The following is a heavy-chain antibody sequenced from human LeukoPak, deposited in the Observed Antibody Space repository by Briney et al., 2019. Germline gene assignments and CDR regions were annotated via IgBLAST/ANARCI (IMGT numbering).Heavy chain of an antibody. CDR2: IRYDGSNK. J-gene: IGHJ4*02. CDR1: GGTFSSYG. CDR3: AKVASWFGERSRDY. Sequence: SCKASGGTFSSYGMHWVRQAPGKGLEWVAFIRYDGSNKYYADSVKGRFTISRDNSKNTLYLQMNSLRAEDTAVYYCAKVASWFGERSRDYWGQGTLVTVSS. D-gene: IGHD3-10*01. V-gene: IGHV3-30*02.